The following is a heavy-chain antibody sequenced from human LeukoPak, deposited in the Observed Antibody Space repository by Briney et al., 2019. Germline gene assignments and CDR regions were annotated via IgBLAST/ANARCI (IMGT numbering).Heavy chain of an antibody. V-gene: IGHV4-59*01. CDR1: GGSISSCY. J-gene: IGHJ4*02. CDR2: IYYSGST. Sequence: SETLSLTCTVSGGSISSCYWSWIRQPPGKGLEWIGYIYYSGSTNYNPSLKSRVTISVDTSKNQFSLKLSSVTAADTAVYYCARPRKDSSGWYNFDYWGQGTLVTVSS. CDR3: ARPRKDSSGWYNFDY. D-gene: IGHD6-19*01.